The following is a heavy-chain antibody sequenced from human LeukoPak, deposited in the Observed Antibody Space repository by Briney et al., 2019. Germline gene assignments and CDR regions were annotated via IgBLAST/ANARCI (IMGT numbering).Heavy chain of an antibody. J-gene: IGHJ4*02. CDR1: GFTFSSYS. V-gene: IGHV3-21*01. Sequence: GSLRLSCAASGFTFSSYSMNWVRQAPGKGLEWVSSISSSSSYIYYADSVKGRFTISRDNAKNSLYLQMNSLRAEDTAVYYCARVIAAAGSLLLWGQGTLVTVSS. CDR3: ARVIAAAGSLLL. CDR2: ISSSSSYI. D-gene: IGHD6-13*01.